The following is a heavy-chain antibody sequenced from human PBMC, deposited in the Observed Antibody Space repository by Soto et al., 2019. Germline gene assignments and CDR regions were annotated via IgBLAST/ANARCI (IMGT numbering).Heavy chain of an antibody. CDR3: AKGEGSSGYYSLFDY. Sequence: EVQLVESGGGLVQPGRSLRLSCAASGFTFDDYAMHWVRQAPGKGLEWVSGISWNSGSIGYADSEKGRFTISRDNAKNSLYLQMNSLRAEDTALYYCAKGEGSSGYYSLFDYWGQGTLVTVSS. D-gene: IGHD3-22*01. CDR1: GFTFDDYA. V-gene: IGHV3-9*01. CDR2: ISWNSGSI. J-gene: IGHJ4*02.